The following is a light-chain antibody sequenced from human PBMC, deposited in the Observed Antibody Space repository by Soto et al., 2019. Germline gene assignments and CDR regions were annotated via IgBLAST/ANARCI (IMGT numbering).Light chain of an antibody. Sequence: EILLTQSPGSLSVFPGERASLSCRASQNVNNRLAWYQQKAGQAPRLLIPGASSRATGIPARFSGSGSGTDFTLTISSLEPEDFAVYYCQQRSNWPPWTFGQGSKVDIK. CDR3: QQRSNWPPWT. J-gene: IGKJ1*01. V-gene: IGKV3-11*01. CDR1: QNVNNR. CDR2: GAS.